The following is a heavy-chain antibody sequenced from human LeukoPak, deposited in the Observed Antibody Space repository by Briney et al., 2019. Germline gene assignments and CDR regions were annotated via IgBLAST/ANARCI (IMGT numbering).Heavy chain of an antibody. CDR3: VKLDTAMAIPPDFDY. CDR1: GFTFSSYA. D-gene: IGHD5-18*01. CDR2: ISSNGGST. Sequence: PGGSLRLSCSASGFTFSSYAMHWVRQAPGKGLEYVSAISSNGGSTYYADSVKGRFTISRDNSKNTLYLQMSSLRAEDTAVCYCVKLDTAMAIPPDFDYWGQGTLVTVSS. V-gene: IGHV3-64D*06. J-gene: IGHJ4*02.